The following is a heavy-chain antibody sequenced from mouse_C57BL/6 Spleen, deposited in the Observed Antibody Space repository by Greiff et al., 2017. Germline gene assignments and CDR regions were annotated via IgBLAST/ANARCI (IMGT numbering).Heavy chain of an antibody. V-gene: IGHV10-1*01. CDR2: IRSKSNNYAT. CDR1: GFSFNTYA. D-gene: IGHD2-3*01. CDR3: VRQAIYDGYDYYAMDY. Sequence: EVMLVESGGGLVQPKGSLKLSCAASGFSFNTYAMNWVRQAPGKGLEWVARIRSKSNNYATYYADSVKDRFTISRDDSESMLYLQMNNLKTEDTAMYYCVRQAIYDGYDYYAMDYWGQGTSVTVSS. J-gene: IGHJ4*01.